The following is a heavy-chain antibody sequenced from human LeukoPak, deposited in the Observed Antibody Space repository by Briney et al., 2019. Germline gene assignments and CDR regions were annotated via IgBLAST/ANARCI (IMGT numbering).Heavy chain of an antibody. CDR3: AKDRSGSYSQGLDY. D-gene: IGHD1-26*01. CDR2: MWYDGSKK. Sequence: GGSLRLSCAASGFIFSNFGMHWVRQAPGKGLEWVALMWYDGSKKYYADSVKGRFTISRDNSKNTLYLQMNSLRAEDTAVYYCAKDRSGSYSQGLDYWGQGTLVTVSS. J-gene: IGHJ4*02. V-gene: IGHV3-33*06. CDR1: GFIFSNFG.